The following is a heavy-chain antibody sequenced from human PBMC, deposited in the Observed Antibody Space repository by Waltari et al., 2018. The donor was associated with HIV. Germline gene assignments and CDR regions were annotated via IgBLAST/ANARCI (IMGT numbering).Heavy chain of an antibody. V-gene: IGHV4-61*02. CDR3: ARVFCSGGSCCGDGRYGMDV. J-gene: IGHJ6*02. CDR2: IYPSGST. Sequence: QVQLQESGPGLVKPLQTLSLTCTVSGGSISSGSYYWNWIRQPAGKGLEWIGRIYPSGSTNYNPSLKSRVTISVDTSKNQFSLKLSSVTAADTAVYYCARVFCSGGSCCGDGRYGMDVWGQGTTVTVSS. CDR1: GGSISSGSYY. D-gene: IGHD2-15*01.